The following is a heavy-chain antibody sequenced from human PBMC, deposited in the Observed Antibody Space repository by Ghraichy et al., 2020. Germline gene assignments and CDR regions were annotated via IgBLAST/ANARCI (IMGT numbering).Heavy chain of an antibody. CDR3: ARDLRSSLTLSSGYSQGASDDAFDI. V-gene: IGHV1-69*06. CDR2: IIPIFGTA. D-gene: IGHD3-22*01. Sequence: SVKVSCKASGGTFSSYAISWVRQAPGQGLEWMGGIIPIFGTANYAQKFQGRVTITADKSTSTAYMELSSLRSEDTAVYYCARDLRSSLTLSSGYSQGASDDAFDIWGQGTMVTVSS. CDR1: GGTFSSYA. J-gene: IGHJ3*02.